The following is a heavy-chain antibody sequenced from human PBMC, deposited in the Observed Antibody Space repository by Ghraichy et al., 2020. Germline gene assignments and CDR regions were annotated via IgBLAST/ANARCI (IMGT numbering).Heavy chain of an antibody. CDR3: ATDSRDRRMIDYYFYYMDV. Sequence: GESLNISCTVSGVTFSEAWMSWVRQAPGKGLEWIGFIKSKSEGGTIDHAAPLKGRFTISRDDSSNTLFLQMNGLKSEDTAVYYCATDSRDRRMIDYYFYYMDVWGKGTTVTVSS. CDR1: GVTFSEAW. D-gene: IGHD2-21*01. J-gene: IGHJ6*03. V-gene: IGHV3-15*01. CDR2: IKSKSEGGTI.